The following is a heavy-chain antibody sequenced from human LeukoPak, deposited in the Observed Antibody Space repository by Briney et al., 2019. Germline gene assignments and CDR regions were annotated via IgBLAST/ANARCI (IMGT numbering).Heavy chain of an antibody. CDR2: IYYTGST. D-gene: IGHD3-10*01. V-gene: IGHV4-39*01. J-gene: IGHJ5*02. CDR1: GGSVTSGGFY. CDR3: ARHSGSGSLSRPFDP. Sequence: SETLSLTCSVSGGSVTSGGFYWAWLRQPPGKGPGWIATIYYTGSTYYNPSLQSRLTISIDTSKNEFSLRLTSVTATDTAVYHCARHSGSGSLSRPFDPWGQGILVTVSS.